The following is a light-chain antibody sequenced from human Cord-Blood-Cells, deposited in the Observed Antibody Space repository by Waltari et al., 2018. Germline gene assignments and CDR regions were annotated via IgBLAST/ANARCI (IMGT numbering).Light chain of an antibody. J-gene: IGKJ3*01. CDR3: QQSYSTPRG. CDR2: DAS. V-gene: IGKV1-39*01. CDR1: QSISSW. Sequence: DIQMTQSPSTLSASVGDRVTITCRASQSISSWLAWYQQKPGKAPKLLIYDASSLESGVPSRFSGSGSGTDFTLTISSLQPEDFATYYCQQSYSTPRGFGPGTKVDIK.